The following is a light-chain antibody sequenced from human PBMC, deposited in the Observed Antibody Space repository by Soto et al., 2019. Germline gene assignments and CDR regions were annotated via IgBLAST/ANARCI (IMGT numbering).Light chain of an antibody. Sequence: DIQMTQSPSTLSASVGDRVTITCRASQSISSWLAWYQQKPGKAPKLLIYKASSLESGVPSRFSGSGSGTEFTLTISSLQPDDFATYYCQQYNSYRGGITFGQGTRLEIK. J-gene: IGKJ5*01. CDR1: QSISSW. CDR2: KAS. CDR3: QQYNSYRGGIT. V-gene: IGKV1-5*03.